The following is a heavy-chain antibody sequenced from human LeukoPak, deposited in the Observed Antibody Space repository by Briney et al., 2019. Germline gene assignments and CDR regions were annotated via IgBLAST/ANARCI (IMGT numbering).Heavy chain of an antibody. V-gene: IGHV3-9*01. Sequence: GGSLRLSCAASGFTFSSYAMHWVRQAPGKGLEWVSGISFNSKPIGYGDSVQGRFTISRDNAKNSLYLQMNSLRPEDTALYYCAKDIGGYDPFDSWGQGTLVTVSS. CDR2: ISFNSKPI. CDR1: GFTFSSYA. J-gene: IGHJ4*02. D-gene: IGHD5-12*01. CDR3: AKDIGGYDPFDS.